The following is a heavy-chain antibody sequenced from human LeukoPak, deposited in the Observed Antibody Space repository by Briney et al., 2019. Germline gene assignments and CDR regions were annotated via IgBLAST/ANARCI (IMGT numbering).Heavy chain of an antibody. Sequence: PGGSLRLSCATSGFTFSSHSMDWVRQAPGKGLEWVSSISSDTTYTYYGDSVKGRFTISRDNAKNSVYLQMNSLRADDTAVYYCARERKGYSSSWASFDYWGQGTLVTVSS. CDR2: ISSDTTYT. CDR1: GFTFSSHS. V-gene: IGHV3-21*01. CDR3: ARERKGYSSSWASFDY. D-gene: IGHD6-13*01. J-gene: IGHJ4*02.